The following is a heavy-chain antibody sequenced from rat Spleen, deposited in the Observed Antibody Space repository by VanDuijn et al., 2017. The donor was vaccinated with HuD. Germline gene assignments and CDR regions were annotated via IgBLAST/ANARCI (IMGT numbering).Heavy chain of an antibody. J-gene: IGHJ2*01. CDR1: GFSLTSYS. D-gene: IGHD1-5*01. V-gene: IGHV2-63*01. CDR3: TRDRYNY. Sequence: QVQLKESGPSLVQPSETLSLTCTVSGFSLTSYSVTWVRQPSGKGPEWMGRMWYDGTPLYNSALKSRLSISRDTSKNQVFLKMNSLQTADKGIYYCTRDRYNYWGQGVMVTVSS. CDR2: MWYDGTP.